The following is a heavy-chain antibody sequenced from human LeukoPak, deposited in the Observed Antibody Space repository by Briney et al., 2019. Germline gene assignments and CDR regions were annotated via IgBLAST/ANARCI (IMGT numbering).Heavy chain of an antibody. CDR1: GYTFTSYG. Sequence: ASVKVSCKASGYTFTSYGISWVRQAPGQGPEWMGWISAYNGNTNYAQKLQGRVTMTTDTSTSTAYMELRSLRSDDTAVYYCAREQGITMIVVTDPDFDYWGQGTLVTVSS. CDR2: ISAYNGNT. J-gene: IGHJ4*02. CDR3: AREQGITMIVVTDPDFDY. V-gene: IGHV1-18*01. D-gene: IGHD3-22*01.